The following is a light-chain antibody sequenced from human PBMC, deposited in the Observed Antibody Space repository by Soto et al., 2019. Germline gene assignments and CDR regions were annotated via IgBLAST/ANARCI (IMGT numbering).Light chain of an antibody. Sequence: DIQMTQSPSTLSASVGDRVTITCRASERVAKWLAWYHQKPGNAPKVLIYDVSKLGSGVPSRFSGSGSETEFTLSITGLQPEDSATYFCQQYKIRSTFGQGTK. CDR2: DVS. J-gene: IGKJ1*01. CDR1: ERVAKW. CDR3: QQYKIRST. V-gene: IGKV1-5*01.